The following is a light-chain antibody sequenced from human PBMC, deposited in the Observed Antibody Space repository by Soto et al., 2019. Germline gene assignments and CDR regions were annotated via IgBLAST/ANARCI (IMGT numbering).Light chain of an antibody. CDR1: QSFSSSQ. CDR2: DSY. J-gene: IGKJ1*01. CDR3: QVYGTTPPWT. V-gene: IGKV3-20*01. Sequence: EIVLTQSPGTLSLSPGERATLSCRASQSFSSSQLAWYQQKPGQAPRLVIYDSYTRATGIPDRFSGSGSGTAFTLTIISLEPEDFAVYHCQVYGTTPPWTFGQGTKVEIK.